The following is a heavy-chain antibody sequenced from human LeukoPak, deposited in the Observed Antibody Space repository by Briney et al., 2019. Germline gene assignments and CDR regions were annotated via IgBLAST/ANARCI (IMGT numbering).Heavy chain of an antibody. V-gene: IGHV3-48*03. J-gene: IGHJ4*02. CDR1: GFTFSSYE. CDR3: VRGADTGYSSDS. D-gene: IGHD3-9*01. Sequence: GGSLRLSCAASGFTFSSYEMNWVRQAPGKGLEWVSYISSSGSTIYYADSVKGRLTISRDNAENTLYLQMNSLRVEDTAVYYCVRGADTGYSSDSWGQGTLVTVSS. CDR2: ISSSGSTI.